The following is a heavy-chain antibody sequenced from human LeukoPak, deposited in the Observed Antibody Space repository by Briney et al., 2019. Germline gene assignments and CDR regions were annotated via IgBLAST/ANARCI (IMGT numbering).Heavy chain of an antibody. D-gene: IGHD5-12*01. CDR3: ARVEASGYDYGAFDY. V-gene: IGHV3-7*01. CDR2: IKQDGSAK. CDR1: GFTFNRYW. Sequence: QTGGSLRLSCAASGFTFNRYWMSWVRQAPGKGLQWVANIKQDGSAKYYVDSVKGRFTISRDNAKNSLYLQMNSLRAEDTAVYYCARVEASGYDYGAFDYWGQGTLVTVSS. J-gene: IGHJ4*02.